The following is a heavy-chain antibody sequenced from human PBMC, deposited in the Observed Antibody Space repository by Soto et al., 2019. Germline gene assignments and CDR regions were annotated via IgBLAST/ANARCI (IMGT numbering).Heavy chain of an antibody. J-gene: IGHJ4*02. Sequence: QVQLQESGPGLVKPSGTLSLTCAVSGGSISSSNWWSWVRQPPGKGLEWIGEIYHSGSTNYNPSLKSRVTISVDNATNQCSLKLSSVPAADTAVYYWAGEGESRQGVYFDYWGQGTLVTVSS. CDR2: IYHSGST. CDR1: GGSISSSNW. D-gene: IGHD3-16*01. V-gene: IGHV4-4*02. CDR3: AGEGESRQGVYFDY.